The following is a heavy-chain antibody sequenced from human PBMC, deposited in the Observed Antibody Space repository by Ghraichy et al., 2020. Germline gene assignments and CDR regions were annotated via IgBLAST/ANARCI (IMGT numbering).Heavy chain of an antibody. CDR3: ARVEMATIGTFDP. D-gene: IGHD5-24*01. Sequence: ASVKVSCKASGYTFTGYYMHWVRQAPGQGLEWMGWINPNSGGTNYAQKFQGRVTMTRDTSISTAYMELSRLRSDDTAVYYCARVEMATIGTFDPWGQGTLVTVSS. J-gene: IGHJ5*02. CDR2: INPNSGGT. V-gene: IGHV1-2*02. CDR1: GYTFTGYY.